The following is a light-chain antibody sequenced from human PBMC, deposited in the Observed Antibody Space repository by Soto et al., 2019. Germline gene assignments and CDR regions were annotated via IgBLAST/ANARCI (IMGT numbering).Light chain of an antibody. V-gene: IGLV3-25*03. CDR3: QSADSGGIPWV. Sequence: SYELTQSPSVSVSPGQTARISCSGDVLSNQYAYWYQQKPGQAPVVMIYKDSERPSGIPERFSGSSSGTTVTLTISGVQAEDEADYYCQSADSGGIPWVFGGGTKLTVL. J-gene: IGLJ3*02. CDR1: VLSNQY. CDR2: KDS.